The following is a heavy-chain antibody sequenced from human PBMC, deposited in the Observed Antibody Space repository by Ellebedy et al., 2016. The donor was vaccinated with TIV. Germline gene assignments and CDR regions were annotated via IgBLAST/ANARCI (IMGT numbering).Heavy chain of an antibody. CDR3: ARLLTASAYSYDS. V-gene: IGHV2-5*01. J-gene: IGHJ4*02. CDR1: GFSLTTGGVA. Sequence: SGPTLVKPTQTLTLTCTVSGFSLTTGGVAVGWIRQPPGKAPEWLAHVYWNDDKRYSPSLKSRLTITRDTSKNQAVLTITNMDPVDTATYYCARLLTASAYSYDSWGQGTPVTVSS. D-gene: IGHD2-21*01. CDR2: VYWNDDK.